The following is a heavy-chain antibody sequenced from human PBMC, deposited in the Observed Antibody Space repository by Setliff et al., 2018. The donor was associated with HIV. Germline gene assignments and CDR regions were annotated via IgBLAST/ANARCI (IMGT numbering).Heavy chain of an antibody. CDR1: GYTFTDYY. D-gene: IGHD4-17*01. Sequence: ASVKVSCKASGYTFTDYYIHWVRQAPGHGLEWVGRINPKSGVTSYAQNFRARVTMTRDTSISTAYMELNRLRSDDTAVYYCARSTTADWGQGTLVTVSS. J-gene: IGHJ4*02. CDR3: ARSTTAD. CDR2: INPKSGVT. V-gene: IGHV1-2*06.